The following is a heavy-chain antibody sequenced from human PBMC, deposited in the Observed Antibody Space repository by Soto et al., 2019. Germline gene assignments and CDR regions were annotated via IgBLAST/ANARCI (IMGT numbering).Heavy chain of an antibody. Sequence: GGSLRLSCAASGFTFSSYAMNWVRQAPGKGLEWVSGISGSGGSTYYADSVKGRLTISRDNSKNTLYLQMSSLRAEDTAVYYCAKAFSWYDYWGQGTLVTVSS. CDR1: GFTFSSYA. D-gene: IGHD6-13*01. J-gene: IGHJ4*02. V-gene: IGHV3-23*01. CDR2: ISGSGGST. CDR3: AKAFSWYDY.